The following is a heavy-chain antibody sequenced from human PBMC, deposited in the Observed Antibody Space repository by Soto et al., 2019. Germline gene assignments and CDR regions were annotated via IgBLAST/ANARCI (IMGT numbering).Heavy chain of an antibody. CDR2: IYYSGST. J-gene: IGHJ5*02. D-gene: IGHD3-22*01. V-gene: IGHV4-59*01. CDR1: GGSISSYY. Sequence: SETLSLTCTVSGGSISSYYWSWIRQPPGKGLEWIGYIYYSGSTNYNPSLKSRVTISVDTSKNQFSLKLSSVTAADTAVYYCARAMIVVVIRENWFDPWGQGTLVTVSS. CDR3: ARAMIVVVIRENWFDP.